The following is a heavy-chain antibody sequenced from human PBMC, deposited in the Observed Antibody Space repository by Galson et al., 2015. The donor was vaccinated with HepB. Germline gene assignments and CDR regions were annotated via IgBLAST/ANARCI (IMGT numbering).Heavy chain of an antibody. CDR3: ARFSGGELLFDY. D-gene: IGHD3-10*01. CDR2: IYYSGST. CDR1: GGSISSSSYY. J-gene: IGHJ4*02. Sequence: ETLSLTCTVSGGSISSSSYYWGWIRQPPGKGLEWIGSIYYSGSTYYNPSLKSRVTISVDTSKNQFSLKLSSVTAADTAVYYCARFSGGELLFDYWGQGTLVTVSS. V-gene: IGHV4-39*01.